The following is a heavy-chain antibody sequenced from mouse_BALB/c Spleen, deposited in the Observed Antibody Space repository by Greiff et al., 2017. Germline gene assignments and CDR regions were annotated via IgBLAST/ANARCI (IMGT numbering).Heavy chain of an antibody. V-gene: IGHV1-74*01. CDR1: GYSFTSYW. Sequence: QVQLQQSGPQLVRPGASVKISCKASGYSFTSYWMHWVKQRPGQGLEWIGMIDPSDSETRLNQKFKDKATLTVDKSSSTAYMQLSSPTSEDSAVYYCAPYGNYLWFAYWGQGTLVTVSA. D-gene: IGHD2-10*02. CDR3: APYGNYLWFAY. J-gene: IGHJ3*01. CDR2: IDPSDSET.